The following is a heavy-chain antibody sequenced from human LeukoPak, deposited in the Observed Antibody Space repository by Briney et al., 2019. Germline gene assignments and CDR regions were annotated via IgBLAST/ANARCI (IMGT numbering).Heavy chain of an antibody. V-gene: IGHV3-33*01. Sequence: GGSLRLFCAASGLTFTAYAMHWVRQAPGKGLEWVAVIWNDGNNKYYVDSVKGRFTISRDNSMNTLYLQMNSLRAEDTAVCYCARGTNGYYYVLDSWGQGTRVTVSS. CDR2: IWNDGNNK. J-gene: IGHJ4*02. D-gene: IGHD3-3*01. CDR3: ARGTNGYYYVLDS. CDR1: GLTFTAYA.